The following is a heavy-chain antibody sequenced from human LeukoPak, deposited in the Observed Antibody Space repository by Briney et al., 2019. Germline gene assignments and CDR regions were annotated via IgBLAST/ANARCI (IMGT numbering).Heavy chain of an antibody. Sequence: GGSLTLSCAASGFPFSDYYVSWLRQAAGEGLELGSSLGSSRSTISYADSVKRQFTISRDNANNSLDLQMNRLRVEDTAMYYFARDHCYYYDSSGYSSGRAVDIWGQGTMVTVSS. CDR1: GFPFSDYY. CDR2: LGSSRSTI. D-gene: IGHD3-22*01. CDR3: ARDHCYYYDSSGYSSGRAVDI. V-gene: IGHV3-11*01. J-gene: IGHJ3*02.